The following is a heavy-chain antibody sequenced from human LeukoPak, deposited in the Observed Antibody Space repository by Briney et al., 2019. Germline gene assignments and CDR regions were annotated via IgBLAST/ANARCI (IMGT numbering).Heavy chain of an antibody. Sequence: SATLSLTCPVDGGSISSYYWSWIRQPPGKGLEWIGYIYYSGSTNYNPPLKSRVTISVDTSKNQFSLKLSSVTAADTAVYYCARHGPYYYDSSGSLDYWGQGALVTVSS. D-gene: IGHD3-22*01. CDR1: GGSISSYY. CDR3: ARHGPYYYDSSGSLDY. CDR2: IYYSGST. V-gene: IGHV4-59*08. J-gene: IGHJ4*02.